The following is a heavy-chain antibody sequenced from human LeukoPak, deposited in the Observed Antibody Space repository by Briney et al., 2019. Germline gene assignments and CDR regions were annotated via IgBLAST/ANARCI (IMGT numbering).Heavy chain of an antibody. CDR1: GFTFSSYG. CDR3: AKDQYSSSNFFDC. D-gene: IGHD6-6*01. V-gene: IGHV3-30*02. Sequence: GGSLRLSCAASGFTFSSYGMHWDRQAPGKGLEWVAFIQSDGSIKYYADSVKGRFTISRDNSKNTLYLQMNSLRAEDTAVFYCAKDQYSSSNFFDCWGQGTLVTVSS. J-gene: IGHJ4*02. CDR2: IQSDGSIK.